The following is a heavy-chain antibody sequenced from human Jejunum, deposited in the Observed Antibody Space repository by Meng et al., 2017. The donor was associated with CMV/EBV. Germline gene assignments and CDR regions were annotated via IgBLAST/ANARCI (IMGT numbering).Heavy chain of an antibody. CDR1: EFPLNSYG. D-gene: IGHD3-22*01. V-gene: IGHV3-33*01. J-gene: IGHJ4*02. CDR2: LWYDGSRK. CDR3: ARDNDGSSHYSQFDY. Sequence: SEFPLNSYGIQWVRQFPGKGLEWVAVLWYDGSRKYFADSVQGRFSISRDDSKNTVYLQMNSLRAEDTAVYYCARDNDGSSHYSQFDYWGQGTLVTVSS.